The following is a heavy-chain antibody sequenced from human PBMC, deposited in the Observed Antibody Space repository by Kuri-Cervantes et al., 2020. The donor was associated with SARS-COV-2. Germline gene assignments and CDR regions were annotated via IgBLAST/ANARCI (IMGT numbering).Heavy chain of an antibody. CDR3: ARDPLFGGDSWIDY. CDR2: IYYSGST. CDR1: GGSISSSSYY. V-gene: IGHV4-39*07. D-gene: IGHD2-21*01. J-gene: IGHJ4*02. Sequence: SETLSLTCTVSGGSISSSSYYWGWIRQPPGKGLEWIGSIYYSGSTNYNPSLKSRVTISVDTSKNQFSLKLSSVTAADTAVYYCARDPLFGGDSWIDYWGQGILVTVAS.